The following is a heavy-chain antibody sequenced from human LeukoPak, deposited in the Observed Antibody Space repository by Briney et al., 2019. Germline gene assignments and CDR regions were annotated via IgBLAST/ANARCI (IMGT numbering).Heavy chain of an antibody. CDR2: ISGSGGST. V-gene: IGHV3-23*01. CDR1: GFTFSSYA. J-gene: IGHJ4*02. Sequence: PGGSLRLSCAASGFTFSSYAMSWVRQAPGKGLEWVSAISGSGGSTYYADSVKGRFTITRDNSKNTLYLQMNSLRAEDTAVYYCAKDHYYGSGSDLDYWGQGTLVTVSS. D-gene: IGHD3-10*01. CDR3: AKDHYYGSGSDLDY.